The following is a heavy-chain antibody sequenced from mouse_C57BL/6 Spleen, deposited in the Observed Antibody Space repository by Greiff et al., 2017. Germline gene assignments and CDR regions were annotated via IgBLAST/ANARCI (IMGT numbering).Heavy chain of an antibody. CDR1: GFTFSDYG. V-gene: IGHV5-17*01. J-gene: IGHJ4*01. Sequence: EVKLVESGGGLVKPGGSLKLSCAASGFTFSDYGMHWVRQAPEKGLEWVAYISSGSSTIYYADTVKGRFTISRDNAKNTLFLQMTSLRSEDTAMYYCARGGRSSYEYYAMDYWGQGTSVTVSS. CDR3: ARGGRSSYEYYAMDY. D-gene: IGHD1-1*01. CDR2: ISSGSSTI.